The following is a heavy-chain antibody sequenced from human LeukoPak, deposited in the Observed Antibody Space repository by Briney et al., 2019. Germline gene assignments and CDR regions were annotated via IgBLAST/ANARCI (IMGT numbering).Heavy chain of an antibody. CDR3: ARVKGNSSGWYYYYYGMDV. Sequence: GGSLRLSCAASGFTFSSYSMNWVRQAPGKGLEWVSSISSSSSYIYYADSVKGRFTISRDNAKNPLYLQMNSLRAEDTAVYYCARVKGNSSGWYYYYYGMDVWGQGTTVTVSS. CDR2: ISSSSSYI. J-gene: IGHJ6*02. CDR1: GFTFSSYS. V-gene: IGHV3-21*01. D-gene: IGHD6-19*01.